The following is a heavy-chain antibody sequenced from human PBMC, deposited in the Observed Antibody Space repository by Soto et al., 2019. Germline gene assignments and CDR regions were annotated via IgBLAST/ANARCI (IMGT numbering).Heavy chain of an antibody. J-gene: IGHJ3*02. CDR2: ISGSGGST. V-gene: IGHV3-23*01. Sequence: GGSLXLSCAASGFXFSSYAMSWVRRAPGKGLEWVSAISGSGGSTYYADSVKGRFTISRDNSKNTLYLQMNSLRAEDTAVYYCAKGNGARGWGPKSELDAFDIWGQGTMVTVSS. D-gene: IGHD1-26*01. CDR1: GFXFSSYA. CDR3: AKGNGARGWGPKSELDAFDI.